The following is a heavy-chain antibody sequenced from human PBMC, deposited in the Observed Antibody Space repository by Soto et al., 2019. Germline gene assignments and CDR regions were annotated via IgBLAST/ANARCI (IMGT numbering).Heavy chain of an antibody. CDR1: GGSISSYY. D-gene: IGHD6-6*01. CDR3: ARHSRGLAARPSYYYYMDV. J-gene: IGHJ6*03. CDR2: IYYSGST. V-gene: IGHV4-59*08. Sequence: SETLSLPCTVSGGSISSYYWSWLRQPPGKGLEWIGYIYYSGSTNYNPSLKSRVTISVDTSKNQFSLKLSSVTAADTAVYYCARHSRGLAARPSYYYYMDVWGKGTTVTVSS.